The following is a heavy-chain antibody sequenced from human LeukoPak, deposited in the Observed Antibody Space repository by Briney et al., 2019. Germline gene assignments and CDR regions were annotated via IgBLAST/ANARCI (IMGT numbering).Heavy chain of an antibody. D-gene: IGHD3-22*01. CDR1: GFIVSSHY. J-gene: IGHJ4*02. Sequence: GGSLRLSCATSGFIVSSHYMNWVRQAPGKGLEWVSVTYSGGNTYYADSVKGRFTISRDNSRNTLYLQMNSLRVEDTAVYYCARSITMLVVGTEWGQGTLVTVSS. CDR3: ARSITMLVVGTE. V-gene: IGHV3-53*01. CDR2: TYSGGNT.